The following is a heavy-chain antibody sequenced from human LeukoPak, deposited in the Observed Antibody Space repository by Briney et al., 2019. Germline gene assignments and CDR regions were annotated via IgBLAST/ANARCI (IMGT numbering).Heavy chain of an antibody. D-gene: IGHD6-19*01. J-gene: IGHJ4*02. V-gene: IGHV3-23*01. Sequence: PGGSLRLSCAASGFTFSDYYMSWIRQAPGKGLEWVSAISGSGGATYVEDSVKGRFTISRDNSKNTLYLQMSSLRAEDTAVYYCARGGSSGWPPRGPYFDSWGRGTLLTVSS. CDR1: GFTFSDYY. CDR3: ARGGSSGWPPRGPYFDS. CDR2: ISGSGGAT.